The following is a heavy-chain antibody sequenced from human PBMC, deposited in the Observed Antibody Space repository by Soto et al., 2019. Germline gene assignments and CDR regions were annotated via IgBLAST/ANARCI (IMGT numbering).Heavy chain of an antibody. CDR3: AGVRDYDILPGNWFDP. V-gene: IGHV1-18*01. Sequence: QVQLVQSGAEVKKPGASVKVSCKASGYTFTSYGISWVRQAPGQGLELMGWISAYNGNTNYAQKLKGRVTMTTDTSTSTAYMELRSRRSDDTAVYYCAGVRDYDILPGNWFDPWGQGTLVNVSS. CDR2: ISAYNGNT. J-gene: IGHJ5*02. D-gene: IGHD3-9*01. CDR1: GYTFTSYG.